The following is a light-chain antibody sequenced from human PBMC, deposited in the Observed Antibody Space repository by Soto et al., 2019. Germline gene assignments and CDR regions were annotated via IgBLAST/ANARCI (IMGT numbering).Light chain of an antibody. CDR1: QSVSSY. J-gene: IGKJ2*01. CDR2: DTS. V-gene: IGKV3-11*01. Sequence: EIVLTQSPDTLSLSPGERATLSCRASQSVSSYLAWYQQKPGQAPRLLIYDTSNRATGIPARFSGSGSGTEFTLTISSLQPEDFAVYYCQQRTNWPPYTFGQGTKLEIK. CDR3: QQRTNWPPYT.